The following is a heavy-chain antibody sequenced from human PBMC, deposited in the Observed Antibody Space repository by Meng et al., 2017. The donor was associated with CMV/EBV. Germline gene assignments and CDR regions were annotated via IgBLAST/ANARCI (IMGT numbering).Heavy chain of an antibody. CDR3: AKWSSSGWLDY. CDR2: ISGSGDST. J-gene: IGHJ4*02. CDR1: GFAFDSYA. D-gene: IGHD6-19*01. V-gene: IGHV3-23*01. Sequence: CAASGFAFDSYAMSLVRQAPGKGLEWVSAISGSGDSTYYADSVKGRFTISRDNSKNTLYLQMNSLRAEDTAVYYCAKWSSSGWLDYWGQGTLVTVSS.